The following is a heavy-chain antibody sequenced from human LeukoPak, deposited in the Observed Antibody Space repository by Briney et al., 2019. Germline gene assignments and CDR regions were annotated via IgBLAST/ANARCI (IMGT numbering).Heavy chain of an antibody. J-gene: IGHJ4*02. CDR2: IDGSGGST. CDR1: GFTFSSNA. V-gene: IGHV3-23*01. CDR3: AKDGIIGYIHY. Sequence: GGSLRLSCAASGFTFSSNAMSWVRQAPGKGLEWVSSIDGSGGSTYYADSVTGRFTFSRDNSKNTLYLQMNSLRAEDTAVYYCAKDGIIGYIHYWGQGTLVTVSS.